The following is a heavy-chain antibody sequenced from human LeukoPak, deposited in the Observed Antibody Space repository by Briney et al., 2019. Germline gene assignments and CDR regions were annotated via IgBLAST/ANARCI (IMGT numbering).Heavy chain of an antibody. CDR1: GYTFTSYD. CDR3: AIVYYDSSGSPSWYFDL. D-gene: IGHD3-22*01. Sequence: ASVKVSCKPSGYTFTSYDINWVRQATGQGLEWMGWINPNSGGTNYAQKFQGRVTMTRDTSISTAYMELSRLRSDDTAVYYCAIVYYDSSGSPSWYFDLWGRGTLVTVSS. V-gene: IGHV1-2*02. J-gene: IGHJ2*01. CDR2: INPNSGGT.